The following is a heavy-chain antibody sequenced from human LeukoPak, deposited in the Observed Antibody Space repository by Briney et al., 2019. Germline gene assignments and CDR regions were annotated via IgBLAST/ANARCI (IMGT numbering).Heavy chain of an antibody. V-gene: IGHV3-7*01. CDR3: AAWFGESVP. J-gene: IGHJ5*02. Sequence: GGSLRLSCAASGFPFTSAWMSWLRQTPEKGLEWVAHMKEDGSGRFYVDSAKGRFTISRDDTQNSVYLQMNSLRVEDTAVYYCAAWFGESVPWGQGTLVTVSS. CDR2: MKEDGSGR. CDR1: GFPFTSAW. D-gene: IGHD3-10*01.